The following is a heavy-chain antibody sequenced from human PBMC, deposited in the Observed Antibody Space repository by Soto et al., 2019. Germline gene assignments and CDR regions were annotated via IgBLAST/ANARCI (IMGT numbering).Heavy chain of an antibody. J-gene: IGHJ4*02. CDR1: GYTFTDYY. CDR3: ARGLRWRDLDY. Sequence: GSVKVSWKSSGYTFTDYYMQLVRQAPGQGLEWMGWINPSSGGTNYAQKFQGRVTMTRDTSSSTAYMELSRLRYDDTAFYYCARGLRWRDLDYWGQGTPVTVSS. CDR2: INPSSGGT. V-gene: IGHV1-2*02. D-gene: IGHD4-17*01.